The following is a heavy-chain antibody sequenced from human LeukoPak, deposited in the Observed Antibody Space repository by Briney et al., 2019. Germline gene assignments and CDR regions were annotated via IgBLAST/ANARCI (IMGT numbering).Heavy chain of an antibody. Sequence: PGGSLRLSCAASGFTFSSYGMSWVRQAPGKGLEWVSAISGSGSSTYYAASVKGRFTISRDNSKNTLYLQMNSLRAEDTALYYCAKSVAGTFDYWGQGTLVTVSS. J-gene: IGHJ4*02. CDR3: AKSVAGTFDY. CDR2: ISGSGSST. CDR1: GFTFSSYG. D-gene: IGHD6-19*01. V-gene: IGHV3-23*01.